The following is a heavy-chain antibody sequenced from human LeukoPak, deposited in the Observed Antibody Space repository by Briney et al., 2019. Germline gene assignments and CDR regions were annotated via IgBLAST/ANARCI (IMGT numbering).Heavy chain of an antibody. Sequence: GGSLRLPCAASGFTFSSYGMHWVRQAPGKGLEWVAVISYDGSNKYYADSVKGRFTISRDNSKNTLYLQMNSLRAEDTAVYYCAKDRPSPRDYWGQGTLVTVSS. J-gene: IGHJ4*02. CDR3: AKDRPSPRDY. D-gene: IGHD6-6*01. CDR2: ISYDGSNK. V-gene: IGHV3-30*18. CDR1: GFTFSSYG.